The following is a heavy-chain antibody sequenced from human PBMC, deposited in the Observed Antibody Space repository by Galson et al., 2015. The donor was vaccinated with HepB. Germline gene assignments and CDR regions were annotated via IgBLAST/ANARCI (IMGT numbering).Heavy chain of an antibody. Sequence: SLRLSCAASGFTFSSYGMHWVRQAPGKGLEWVAVISYDGSNKYYADSVKGRFTISRDNSKNTLYLQMNSLRAEDTAVYYCASGRPYCGGDCYSGAFDIWGQGTMVTVSS. CDR3: ASGRPYCGGDCYSGAFDI. D-gene: IGHD2-21*02. J-gene: IGHJ3*02. CDR1: GFTFSSYG. CDR2: ISYDGSNK. V-gene: IGHV3-30*03.